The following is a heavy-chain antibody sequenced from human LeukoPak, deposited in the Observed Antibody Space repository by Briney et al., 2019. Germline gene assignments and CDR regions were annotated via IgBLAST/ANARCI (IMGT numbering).Heavy chain of an antibody. V-gene: IGHV1-18*01. J-gene: IGHJ4*02. D-gene: IGHD6-19*01. Sequence: ASVKVSCKASGYTFTSYGISWVRQAPGQGLEWMGWISAYNGNTNYAQKLQGRVTMTTDTSTSTAYMELRSLRSDDTAVYYCARPESSGWYRMGYYFDYWGQGTLVTVSS. CDR2: ISAYNGNT. CDR1: GYTFTSYG. CDR3: ARPESSGWYRMGYYFDY.